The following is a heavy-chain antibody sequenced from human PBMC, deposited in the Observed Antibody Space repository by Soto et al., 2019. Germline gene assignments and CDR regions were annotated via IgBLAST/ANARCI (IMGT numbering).Heavy chain of an antibody. V-gene: IGHV4-61*01. CDR1: GGSVSSGSYY. Sequence: SETLSLTCTVSGGSVSSGSYYWSWIRQPPGKGLEWIGFMYYGGSTNYNPSLKSRVTISVDTSKNQFSLKLNSVTAADTAVYYCARGDKRGDRYGLFYYYYGMDVWGQGTTVTVSS. D-gene: IGHD5-18*01. CDR3: ARGDKRGDRYGLFYYYYGMDV. CDR2: MYYGGST. J-gene: IGHJ6*02.